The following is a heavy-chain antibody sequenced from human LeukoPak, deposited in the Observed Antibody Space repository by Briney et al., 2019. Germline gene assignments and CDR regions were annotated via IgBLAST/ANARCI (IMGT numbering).Heavy chain of an antibody. D-gene: IGHD3-10*01. J-gene: IGHJ3*02. CDR3: ARTYYYGSGSYYAFDI. CDR2: IYPRGST. Sequence: PSQTLSLTCAVSGGSISSGSCSWSWIRQPPGKGLEWIGYIYPRGSTYYNPSLKSRVTISVDTSKNQFSLKLSSVTAADTAVYYCARTYYYGSGSYYAFDIWGQGTMVTVSS. V-gene: IGHV4-30-2*05. CDR1: GGSISSGSCS.